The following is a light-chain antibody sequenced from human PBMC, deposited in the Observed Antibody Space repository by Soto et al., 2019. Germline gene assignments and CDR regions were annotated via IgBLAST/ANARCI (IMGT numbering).Light chain of an antibody. CDR2: AAS. J-gene: IGKJ1*01. CDR1: QGISTY. CDR3: QQSYSTTWT. V-gene: IGKV1-39*01. Sequence: IRMTQSPSSLSGSTGDRVTIACRASQGISTYLNWYQQKPGKAPNLLIYAASSLQSGVPSRFSGSGSETDFTLTISSLQPEDFATYSCQQSYSTTWTFGQGTKVDIK.